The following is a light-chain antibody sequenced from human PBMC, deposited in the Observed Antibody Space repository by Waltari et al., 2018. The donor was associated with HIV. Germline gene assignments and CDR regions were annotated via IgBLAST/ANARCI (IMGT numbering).Light chain of an antibody. CDR3: AAWDDSLSGVV. Sequence: QSVLTQPPSASGTPGQRVTISCSGSSSNIGSNYVYWYQQLPGTAPKLLIYRNNQRPSGVPDRFAGSKSGTSASRAISGLRSEDEADYYCAAWDDSLSGVVIGGGTKLTVL. CDR1: SSNIGSNY. CDR2: RNN. J-gene: IGLJ2*01. V-gene: IGLV1-47*01.